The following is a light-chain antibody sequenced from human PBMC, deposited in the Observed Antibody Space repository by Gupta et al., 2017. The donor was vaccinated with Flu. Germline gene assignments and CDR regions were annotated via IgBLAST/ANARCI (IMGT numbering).Light chain of an antibody. J-gene: IGLJ3*02. CDR2: LDS. V-gene: IGLV3-25*02. CDR3: HYTDSGSPHWV. CDR1: PFSNQD. Sequence: SLELTQPPSVSVSPGQTARITCSGDPFSNQDAHWYQQKPGQAPVWRIFLDSERPSGIPERFACSSSGTKVKSTLTVVQAEDEADDECHYTDSGSPHWVFGGGTKLTVL.